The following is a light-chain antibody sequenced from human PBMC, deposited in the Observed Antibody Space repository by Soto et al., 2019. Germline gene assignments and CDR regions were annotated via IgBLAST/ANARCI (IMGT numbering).Light chain of an antibody. J-gene: IGKJ2*01. V-gene: IGKV4-1*01. CDR1: QNILYSSNNRIY. CDR2: WAS. Sequence: DIVMTQSPDSLAVPLGERATVNCTSSQNILYSSNNRIYLAWYQQKPRQPPQLLIYWASTRESGVPDRFSSSGSGTDFTLTISSLQAEDVAIYYCQQYYSSPYTFGQGTKVEIK. CDR3: QQYYSSPYT.